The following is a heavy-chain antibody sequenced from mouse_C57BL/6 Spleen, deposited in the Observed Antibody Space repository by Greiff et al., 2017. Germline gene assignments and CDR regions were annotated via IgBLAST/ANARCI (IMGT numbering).Heavy chain of an antibody. CDR2: ILPGSGST. Sequence: QVQLKQSGAELMKPGASVKLSCKATGYTFTGYWIEWVKQRPGHGLEWIGEILPGSGSTNYNEKFKGKATFTADTSSNTAYMQLSSLTTEDSAIYYCARGPYYYGSSPHYFDYWGQGTTLTVSS. J-gene: IGHJ2*01. CDR3: ARGPYYYGSSPHYFDY. D-gene: IGHD1-1*01. CDR1: GYTFTGYW. V-gene: IGHV1-9*01.